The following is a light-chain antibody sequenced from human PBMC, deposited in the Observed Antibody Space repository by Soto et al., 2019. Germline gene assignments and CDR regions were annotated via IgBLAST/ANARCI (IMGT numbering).Light chain of an antibody. CDR1: QSVSSSY. CDR3: QEYGGSPPYN. J-gene: IGKJ2*01. V-gene: IGKV3-20*01. CDR2: GAS. Sequence: EIVLTQSPGTLSLSPGERATLSCRASQSVSSSYLAWYQQKPGQAPRLLIYGASSRATGVPARFSGSGSGTDFTLTISRLEPEDFAAYYCQEYGGSPPYNFGQGTKLEIK.